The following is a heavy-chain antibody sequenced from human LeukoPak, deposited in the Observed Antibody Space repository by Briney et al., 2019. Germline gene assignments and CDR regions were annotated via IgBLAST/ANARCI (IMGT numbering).Heavy chain of an antibody. CDR1: GFTFRSHW. CDR2: IKPDGIDK. J-gene: IGHJ3*02. D-gene: IGHD5-24*01. Sequence: GGSLRLSCVGSGFTFRSHWVNWVRQSPGKGLEWVANIKPDGIDKYYVDSARGRFTVSRDNAKNSAFLQMTSLRAEDTAVYYCATISAQTFDIWGQGTLVSVSS. V-gene: IGHV3-7*01. CDR3: ATISAQTFDI.